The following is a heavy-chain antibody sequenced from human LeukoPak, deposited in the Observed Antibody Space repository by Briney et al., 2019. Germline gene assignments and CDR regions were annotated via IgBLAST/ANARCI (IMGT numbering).Heavy chain of an antibody. CDR2: IFDSGSI. CDR3: AREGSGWYVDY. V-gene: IGHV4-59*01. D-gene: IGHD6-19*01. CDR1: GGSISSYY. Sequence: SETLSLTCTVSGGSISSYYWSWIRQPPGKGLEWIGNIFDSGSIYYNPSLKSRVTISVDTSKNQFSLKLSSVTAADTAVYYCAREGSGWYVDYWGQGTLVTVSS. J-gene: IGHJ4*02.